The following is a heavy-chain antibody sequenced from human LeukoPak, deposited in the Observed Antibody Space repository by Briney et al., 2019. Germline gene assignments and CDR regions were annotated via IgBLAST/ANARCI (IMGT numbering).Heavy chain of an antibody. CDR3: ARSPGFGELGGYFDY. Sequence: PGGSLRLSCAASGFTFSSYWMSWVRQAPGKGLEWVANIKQDGSEKHYVDSVKGRFTISRDNAKNSLYLQMNSLRAEDTAVYYCARSPGFGELGGYFDYWGQGTLVTVSS. J-gene: IGHJ4*02. D-gene: IGHD3-10*01. CDR1: GFTFSSYW. CDR2: IKQDGSEK. V-gene: IGHV3-7*01.